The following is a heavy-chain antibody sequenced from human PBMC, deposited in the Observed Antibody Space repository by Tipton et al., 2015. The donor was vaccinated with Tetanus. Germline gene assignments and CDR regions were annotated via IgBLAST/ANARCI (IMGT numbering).Heavy chain of an antibody. V-gene: IGHV1-3*01. Sequence: QLVQSGAEVKKPGASVKVSRRASGYTFTNYAIHWVRQAPGQRPEWMGWIDAANGNTKYSQNFQGRVTITRDTSASTAYMEPSSLRSEDTSLYYCARAGPPDSSSWQEFDYWGQGTLITVSS. CDR1: GYTFTNYA. J-gene: IGHJ4*02. D-gene: IGHD6-13*01. CDR2: IDAANGNT. CDR3: ARAGPPDSSSWQEFDY.